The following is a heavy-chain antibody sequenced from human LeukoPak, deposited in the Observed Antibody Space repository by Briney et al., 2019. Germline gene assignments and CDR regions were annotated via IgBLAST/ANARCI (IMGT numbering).Heavy chain of an antibody. Sequence: GGSLRLSCAASGFTFSSFGMSWVRQAPGKWLEWVSAISGSGGTTYYADSVKGRFTISRDNSKNTLYLQMYSLRAEDTAVYYCAKDSRSGYYNYYYGMDVWGQGTTVTVSS. V-gene: IGHV3-23*01. D-gene: IGHD3-22*01. CDR3: AKDSRSGYYNYYYGMDV. CDR2: ISGSGGTT. CDR1: GFTFSSFG. J-gene: IGHJ6*02.